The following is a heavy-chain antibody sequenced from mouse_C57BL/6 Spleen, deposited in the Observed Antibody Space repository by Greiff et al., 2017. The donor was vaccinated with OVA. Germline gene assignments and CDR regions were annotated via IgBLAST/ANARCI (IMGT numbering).Heavy chain of an antibody. J-gene: IGHJ2*01. CDR2: IDPEDGDT. D-gene: IGHD1-1*01. Sequence: EVQLQQSGAELVRPGASVKLSCTASGFNIKDYYMHWVKQRPEQGLEWIGRIDPEDGDTEYAPKFQGKATMTADTSSNTAYLQLSSLTSEDTAVYYCTSITTVVPSFDDWGQGTTLTVSS. V-gene: IGHV14-1*01. CDR3: TSITTVVPSFDD. CDR1: GFNIKDYY.